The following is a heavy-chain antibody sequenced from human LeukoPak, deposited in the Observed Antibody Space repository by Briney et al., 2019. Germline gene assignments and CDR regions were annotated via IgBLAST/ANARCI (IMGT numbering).Heavy chain of an antibody. CDR3: ARDDSSGYYEENAFDI. V-gene: IGHV3-7*01. J-gene: IGHJ3*02. Sequence: GGSLRLSCAASGFTFSSYCMSWVRQAPGKGLEWVANINQDGSEKYYVDSVKGRFTISRDNAKNSLYLQMNSLRAEDTAVYYCARDDSSGYYEENAFDIWGQGTMVTVSS. D-gene: IGHD3-22*01. CDR1: GFTFSSYC. CDR2: INQDGSEK.